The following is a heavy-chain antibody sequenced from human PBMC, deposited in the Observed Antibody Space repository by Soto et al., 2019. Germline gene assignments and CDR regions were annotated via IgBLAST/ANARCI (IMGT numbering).Heavy chain of an antibody. D-gene: IGHD4-17*01. Sequence: SETLSLTCAVYGGSFSGYYWSWIRQPPGKGLEWIGEINHSGSTNYNPSLKSRVTISVDTSKNQFSLKLSSVTAADTAVYYCASSRGDYGNWGQGTLVTVSS. CDR3: ASSRGDYGN. J-gene: IGHJ4*02. V-gene: IGHV4-34*01. CDR1: GGSFSGYY. CDR2: INHSGST.